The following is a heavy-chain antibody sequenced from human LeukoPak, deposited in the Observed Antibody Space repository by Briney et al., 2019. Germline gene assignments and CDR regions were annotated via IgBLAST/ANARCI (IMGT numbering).Heavy chain of an antibody. Sequence: GGSLRLSCAASGFTFSNYAMHWVRQAPGKGLGWVAVISYDGSNKYSADSVKGRFTISRDNSKNMLYLQMNSLGNEDTALYYCARDGDVAFDYWGQGTLVTVSS. D-gene: IGHD2-21*01. J-gene: IGHJ4*02. V-gene: IGHV3-30*04. CDR1: GFTFSNYA. CDR3: ARDGDVAFDY. CDR2: ISYDGSNK.